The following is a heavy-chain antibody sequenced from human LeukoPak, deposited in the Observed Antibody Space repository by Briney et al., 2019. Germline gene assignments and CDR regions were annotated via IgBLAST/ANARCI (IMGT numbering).Heavy chain of an antibody. CDR1: GDSISSSSYY. CDR2: FYHSGST. CDR3: AISSRVGGTYTGFDY. Sequence: SDTLSLTCTLSGDSISSSSYYWGWIRQPPGKGLEWIGGFYHSGSTHYNPSLKTRVTISGDTSKNQFSVNLSAVAAADAALYYCAISSRVGGTYTGFDYWGQGTLVTVS. V-gene: IGHV4-39*01. D-gene: IGHD1-26*01. J-gene: IGHJ4*02.